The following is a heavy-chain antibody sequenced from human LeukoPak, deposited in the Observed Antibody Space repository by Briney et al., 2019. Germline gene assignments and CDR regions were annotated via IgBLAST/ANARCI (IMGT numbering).Heavy chain of an antibody. CDR2: ISGSGTST. D-gene: IGHD3-9*01. J-gene: IGHJ4*02. CDR3: AKGNYDILTGYLYYFDY. CDR1: GFTFSSYG. V-gene: IGHV3-23*01. Sequence: PGGSLRLSCAASGFTFSSYGMSWVRQAPGKGLEWVSAISGSGTSTYYADSVKGRFTISRDNSKNTLYLQMNSLRAEDTAVYYCAKGNYDILTGYLYYFDYWGQGTLVSASS.